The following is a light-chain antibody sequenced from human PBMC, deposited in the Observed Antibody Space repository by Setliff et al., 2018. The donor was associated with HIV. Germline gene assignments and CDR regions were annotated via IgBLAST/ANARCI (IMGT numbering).Light chain of an antibody. Sequence: QSALTQPRSVSGSPGQSVTISCTGTSSDVGGYNYVSWYQQHPGKAPKLMISDVSKRPSGVSNRFSGSKSGNTASLTISGLQAEDEADYYCSSYTSSSPPYVFGTGTKVTVL. V-gene: IGLV2-11*01. CDR2: DVS. CDR1: SSDVGGYNY. J-gene: IGLJ1*01. CDR3: SSYTSSSPPYV.